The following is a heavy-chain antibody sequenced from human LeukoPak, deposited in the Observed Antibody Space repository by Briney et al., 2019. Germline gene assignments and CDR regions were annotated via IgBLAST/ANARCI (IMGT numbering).Heavy chain of an antibody. D-gene: IGHD3-3*01. CDR2: INPNSGGT. V-gene: IGHV1-2*02. J-gene: IGHJ4*02. Sequence: GASVKLSCTASGYTFTGYYMHWVRQAPGQGLEWMAWINPNSGGTNYAQKFQGRVTMPRDTSISTAYMELNRLRSDDTAVYYCARAGAIFGVVTSPYYFDYWGQGTLVTVSS. CDR3: ARAGAIFGVVTSPYYFDY. CDR1: GYTFTGYY.